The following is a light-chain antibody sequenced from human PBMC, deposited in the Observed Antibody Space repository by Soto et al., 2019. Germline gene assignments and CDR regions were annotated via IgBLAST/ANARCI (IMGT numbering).Light chain of an antibody. V-gene: IGKV1-12*01. CDR3: QEGNSFPPT. Sequence: DSQMTQSPSSVSASVGDRVTITCRASQGIGSWLAWYQQKPGKDPKLLIYSASTVQSGVPARFSGSGSGTDFTLTISTLQPEDFATYYCQEGNSFPPTFGGGTKVEIK. CDR1: QGIGSW. CDR2: SAS. J-gene: IGKJ4*01.